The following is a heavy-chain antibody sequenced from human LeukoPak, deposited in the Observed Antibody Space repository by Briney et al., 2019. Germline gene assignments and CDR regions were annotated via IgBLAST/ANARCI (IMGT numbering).Heavy chain of an antibody. V-gene: IGHV1-2*02. CDR1: GYTFTGYY. CDR3: ARSYSGSSWFDP. Sequence: ASVKVSCKASGYTFTGYYMHWVRQAPGQGLEWMGWINPNSGGTNYAQEFQGRVTMTRDTSISTAYMELSRLRSDDTAVYYCARSYSGSSWFDPWGQGTLVTVSS. CDR2: INPNSGGT. D-gene: IGHD3-10*01. J-gene: IGHJ5*02.